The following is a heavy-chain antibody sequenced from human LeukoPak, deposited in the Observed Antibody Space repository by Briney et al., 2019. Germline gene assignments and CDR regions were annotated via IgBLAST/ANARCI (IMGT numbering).Heavy chain of an antibody. CDR3: ARASGQLGFFDY. CDR1: GFTFSSYS. D-gene: IGHD3-10*01. V-gene: IGHV3-66*02. CDR2: IYSGGST. J-gene: IGHJ4*02. Sequence: GGSLRLSCAASGFTFSSYSMNWVRQAPGKGLEWVSVIYSGGSTYYADSVKGRFTISRDNSKNTLYLQMDSLRAEDTAVYYCARASGQLGFFDYWGQGTLVTVSS.